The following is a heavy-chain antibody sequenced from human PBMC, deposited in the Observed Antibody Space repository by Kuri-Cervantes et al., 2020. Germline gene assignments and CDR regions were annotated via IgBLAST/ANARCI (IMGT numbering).Heavy chain of an antibody. V-gene: IGHV5-51*01. CDR1: GYSFTSYW. Sequence: GGSLRLSCKGSGYSFTSYWIVWVRQTPGKGLEWMGIIYPGDSDTRYSPSFQGQVTISADKSISTAYLQWSSLKASDTAMYYCARNDFWSGCMDVWGQGTTVTVSS. CDR3: ARNDFWSGCMDV. CDR2: IYPGDSDT. D-gene: IGHD3-3*01. J-gene: IGHJ6*02.